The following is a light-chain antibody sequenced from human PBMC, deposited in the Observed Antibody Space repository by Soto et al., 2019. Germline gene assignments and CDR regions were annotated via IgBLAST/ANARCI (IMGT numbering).Light chain of an antibody. Sequence: EVVLTQSPATLSVSPGERATLSCRASQSVGTLLAWYHQKPGQAPRLLIYDASTRASTVADRFSGSGSGTDFTLTISSLQSEDFGVYYCQQYNNWPCTFGQGTRLEIK. CDR3: QQYNNWPCT. J-gene: IGKJ5*01. CDR1: QSVGTL. V-gene: IGKV3-15*01. CDR2: DAS.